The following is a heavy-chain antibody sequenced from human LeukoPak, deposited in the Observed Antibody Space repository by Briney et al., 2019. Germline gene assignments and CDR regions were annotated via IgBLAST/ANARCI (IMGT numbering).Heavy chain of an antibody. CDR2: IKQDGSEK. V-gene: IGHV3-7*01. J-gene: IGHJ4*02. CDR3: ASLYCGGDCYPDY. Sequence: GGSLRLSCAASGFTFSSYWMSWVRQAPGKGLEWVANIKQDGSEKYYVDSVKGRFTISRDNAKNSLYLQMNSLRAEDTAVYYCASLYCGGDCYPDYWGQGTLVTVSS. D-gene: IGHD2-21*02. CDR1: GFTFSSYW.